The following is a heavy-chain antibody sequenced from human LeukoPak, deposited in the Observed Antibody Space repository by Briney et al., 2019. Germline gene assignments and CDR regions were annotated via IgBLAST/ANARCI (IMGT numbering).Heavy chain of an antibody. Sequence: PGGSLRLSCAASGLTVSSNYMSWVRQAPGKGLEWVSVIYSGGSTNYADSVKGRFIISRDNSKNTLYFQMNSLRAEDTAVYYCARYTSSPGEGMDVWGQGTTVTVSS. CDR2: IYSGGST. V-gene: IGHV3-66*01. CDR3: ARYTSSPGEGMDV. D-gene: IGHD3-16*01. J-gene: IGHJ6*02. CDR1: GLTVSSNY.